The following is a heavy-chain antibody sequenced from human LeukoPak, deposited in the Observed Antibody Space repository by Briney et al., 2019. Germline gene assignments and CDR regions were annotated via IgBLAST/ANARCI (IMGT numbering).Heavy chain of an antibody. CDR2: IIPTLEIA. CDR1: GDTFSSYA. D-gene: IGHD1-14*01. Sequence: SVNVSCKASGDTFSSYAISWVRQAPGQGLEWMGRIIPTLEIANYAQKFQGRVTITADKPTSTAYMEKSIMRDEDTAVYYCARVISGTWLWFWGQGTLVTVSS. J-gene: IGHJ4*02. CDR3: ARVISGTWLWF. V-gene: IGHV1-69*04.